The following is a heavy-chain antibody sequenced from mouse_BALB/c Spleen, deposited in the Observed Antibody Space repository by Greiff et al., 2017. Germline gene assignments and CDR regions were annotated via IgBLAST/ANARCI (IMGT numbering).Heavy chain of an antibody. CDR2: INPSNGRT. CDR3: ARGEDLYYFDY. CDR1: GYTFTSYW. D-gene: IGHD6-1*01. Sequence: QVQLQQPGAELVKPGASVKLSCKASGYTFTSYWMHWVKQRPGQGLEWIGVINPSNGRTNYNEKFKSKATLTVDKSSSTAYMQLSSLTSEDSAVYYCARGEDLYYFDYWGQGTTLTVSS. V-gene: IGHV1S81*02. J-gene: IGHJ2*01.